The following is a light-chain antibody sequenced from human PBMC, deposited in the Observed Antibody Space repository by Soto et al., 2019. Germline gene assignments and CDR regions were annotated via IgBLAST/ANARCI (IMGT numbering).Light chain of an antibody. J-gene: IGKJ5*01. CDR2: AAS. CDR1: QGISTY. CDR3: QRAISFPIT. Sequence: DIQMTQSPSSVSASIGARVSITCRARQGISTYLGWYPQQPGKAPQLLIYAASSLQTGVPSRFSGSGSGTDFTLTISILKPEDFETSYYQRAISFPITFGQGTRLEIK. V-gene: IGKV1D-12*01.